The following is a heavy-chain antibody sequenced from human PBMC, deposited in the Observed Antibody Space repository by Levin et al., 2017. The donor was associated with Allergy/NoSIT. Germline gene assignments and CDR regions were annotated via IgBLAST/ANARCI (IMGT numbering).Heavy chain of an antibody. D-gene: IGHD1-26*01. J-gene: IGHJ4*02. CDR3: ARATIYSGSWQGFDS. CDR1: GYAFDSYG. V-gene: IGHV1-18*01. CDR2: INVYNGNT. Sequence: ASVKVSCKASGYAFDSYGISWVRQAPGQGLEWMAWINVYNGNTVYAQKLQGRVTLTTDTPTNTAYMELRSLRSDDTAVYYCARATIYSGSWQGFDSWGQGTLVTVSS.